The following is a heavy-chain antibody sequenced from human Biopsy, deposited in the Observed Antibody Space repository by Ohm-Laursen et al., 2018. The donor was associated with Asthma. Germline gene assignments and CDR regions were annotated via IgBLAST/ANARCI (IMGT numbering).Heavy chain of an antibody. Sequence: SDTLSLTCTVSGGSVSTGSYYWSWIRQPPGKGLEWLGYIYYTGSDNYNPSLKSRVTISVDTSKNQFSLRLNSVTAADTAVYYCARGPNYHGSGRAPIGMDVWGQGTKVTVSS. CDR1: GGSVSTGSYY. CDR2: IYYTGSD. CDR3: ARGPNYHGSGRAPIGMDV. V-gene: IGHV4-61*01. D-gene: IGHD3-10*01. J-gene: IGHJ6*02.